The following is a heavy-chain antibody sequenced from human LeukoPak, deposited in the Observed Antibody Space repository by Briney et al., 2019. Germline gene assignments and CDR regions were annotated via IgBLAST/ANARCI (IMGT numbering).Heavy chain of an antibody. CDR1: GYTFIGSY. Sequence: ASVKVSSKASGYTFIGSYMPWVRQAPGQGPEWMGWINPNSGDTTYEQRFQGRVTMTRDTSISTAYMELTRLRSDDAAVYFCARDGSWSSISYSDYWGQGTLVTVSS. CDR2: INPNSGDT. D-gene: IGHD2-2*01. CDR3: ARDGSWSSISYSDY. J-gene: IGHJ4*02. V-gene: IGHV1-2*02.